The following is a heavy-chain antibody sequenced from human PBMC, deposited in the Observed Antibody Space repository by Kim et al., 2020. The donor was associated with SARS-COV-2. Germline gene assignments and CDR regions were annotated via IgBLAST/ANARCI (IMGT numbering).Heavy chain of an antibody. J-gene: IGHJ4*02. V-gene: IGHV1-3*01. CDR1: GYSFTSEA. CDR3: SKGSRAPKPPIGD. Sequence: ASVKVSCKASGYSFTSEAIHWVRQAPGQSLEWMGWINAANGVTKYSQKFQGRVTITRETSATTAYMELTSLTSEDTAVYYCSKGSRAPKPPIGDWGQGTLVTVSS. D-gene: IGHD3-3*01. CDR2: INAANGVT.